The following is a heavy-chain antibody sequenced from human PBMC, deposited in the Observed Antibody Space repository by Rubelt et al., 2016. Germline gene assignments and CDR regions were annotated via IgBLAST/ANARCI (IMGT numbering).Heavy chain of an antibody. CDR2: IYYSGST. J-gene: IGHJ4*02. CDR1: GGSINSYY. Sequence: QVQLQESGPGLVKPSETLSLTCTVSGGSINSYYWSWIRQPPGKGLEWIGPIYYSGSTNYNPSLKSRVTISVDTSKNQSSLMLNTVTDADTAVYYCARSGKQWEALDYWGQGTLVTVSS. V-gene: IGHV4-59*08. CDR3: ARSGKQWEALDY. D-gene: IGHD1-26*01.